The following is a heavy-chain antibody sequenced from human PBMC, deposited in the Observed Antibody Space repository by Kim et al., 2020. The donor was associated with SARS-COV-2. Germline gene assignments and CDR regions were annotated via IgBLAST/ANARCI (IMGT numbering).Heavy chain of an antibody. V-gene: IGHV3-23*01. Sequence: GGSLRLSCAASGFTFSSFAMSWVRQAPGKGLEWVSTISNSGGRTYYADSVKGRFTISRDNSKNTLYLQMNSLRAEDTALYYCAKHIAAAAIPDYWGQGTLVTVSS. CDR2: ISNSGGRT. D-gene: IGHD6-13*01. J-gene: IGHJ4*02. CDR1: GFTFSSFA. CDR3: AKHIAAAAIPDY.